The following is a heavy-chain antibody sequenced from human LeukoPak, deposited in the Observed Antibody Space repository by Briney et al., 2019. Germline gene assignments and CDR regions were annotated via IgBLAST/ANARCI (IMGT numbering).Heavy chain of an antibody. Sequence: GGSLRLSCAASGFTFTSNWMSWVRQAPGKGLEWVANIKQDRSEKYYVDSVKGRFTISRDSAKNSLSLQMNSLRVEDTAVYYCARGGWYGDYWGQGTLVTVSS. CDR2: IKQDRSEK. D-gene: IGHD6-19*01. CDR3: ARGGWYGDY. J-gene: IGHJ4*02. CDR1: GFTFTSNW. V-gene: IGHV3-7*03.